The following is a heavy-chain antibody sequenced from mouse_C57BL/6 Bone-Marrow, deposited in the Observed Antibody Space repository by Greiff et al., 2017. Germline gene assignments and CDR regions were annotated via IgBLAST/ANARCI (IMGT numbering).Heavy chain of an antibody. CDR2: IDPETGGT. J-gene: IGHJ2*01. D-gene: IGHD2-4*01. CDR3: TRDYDYDLYYFDY. V-gene: IGHV1-15*01. Sequence: QVQLQQSGAELVRPGASVTLSCKASGYTFTDYEMHWVKQTPVHGLEWIGAIDPETGGTAYNQKFKGKAILTADKSSSTAYMELRSLTSEDSAVYYCTRDYDYDLYYFDYWGQGTTLAVSS. CDR1: GYTFTDYE.